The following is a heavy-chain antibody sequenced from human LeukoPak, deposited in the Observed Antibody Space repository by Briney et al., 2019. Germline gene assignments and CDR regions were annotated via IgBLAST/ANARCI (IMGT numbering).Heavy chain of an antibody. V-gene: IGHV1-2*06. J-gene: IGHJ5*02. CDR3: ARVGVDLWFDP. CDR2: INPNTGGT. Sequence: GASVKVSCKASGYTFTGYYIHWVRRAPGDGLEWMGRINPNTGGTNYAQKFQGRVTMTRDTSISTAYMELSRLTSDDTAVYYCARVGVDLWFDPWGQETLVTVSS. CDR1: GYTFTGYY. D-gene: IGHD3/OR15-3a*01.